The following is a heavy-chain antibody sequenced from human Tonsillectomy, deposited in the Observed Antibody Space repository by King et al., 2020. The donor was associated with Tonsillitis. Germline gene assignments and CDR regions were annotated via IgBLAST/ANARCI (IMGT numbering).Heavy chain of an antibody. V-gene: IGHV3-15*01. CDR2: IKSKADGGTT. Sequence: VQLVESGGGLVKPGGSLRLSCAASGFTFSNAWMTWVRQAPGKGLEGVGRIKSKADGGTTDYAAPVKGRFTISRDDSKNTLYLQMNSLKAEDTAVYYCTSTIELVPAAIEYYYGMDVWGQGTTVTVSS. J-gene: IGHJ6*02. CDR3: TSTIELVPAAIEYYYGMDV. D-gene: IGHD2-2*02. CDR1: GFTFSNAW.